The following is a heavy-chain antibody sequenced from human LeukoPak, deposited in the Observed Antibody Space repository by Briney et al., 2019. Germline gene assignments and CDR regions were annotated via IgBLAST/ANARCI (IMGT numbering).Heavy chain of an antibody. CDR1: GGSFSGYY. CDR2: INHSGST. CDR3: ARCFPEIDY. V-gene: IGHV4-34*01. Sequence: SETLSLTCAVYGGSFSGYYWSWIRQPPGKGLEWIGEINHSGSTNYNPSLKSRVTISVDTSKNQFSLKLSSVTAADTAVYYCARCFPEIDYWGQGTLVTVSS. D-gene: IGHD3-16*01. J-gene: IGHJ4*02.